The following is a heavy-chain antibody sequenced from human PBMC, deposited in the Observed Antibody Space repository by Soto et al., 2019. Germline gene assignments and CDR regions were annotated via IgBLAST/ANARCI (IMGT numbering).Heavy chain of an antibody. D-gene: IGHD2-2*01. CDR3: ARGLNWPGYCSSTSCSYGDYGGG. CDR1: GGSISSSSYY. V-gene: IGHV4-39*02. CDR2: IYYSGSP. J-gene: IGHJ4*02. Sequence: SETLSLTCTVSGGSISSSSYYWGWLRQPPGKGLEWIGNIYYSGSPYYTPSLKSRVTISVDTPKNHFSLKLSSVTAADTAVYYCARGLNWPGYCSSTSCSYGDYGGGWGQGTLVTVSS.